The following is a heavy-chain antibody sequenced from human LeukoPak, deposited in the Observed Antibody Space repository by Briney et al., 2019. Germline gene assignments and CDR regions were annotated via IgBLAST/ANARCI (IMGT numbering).Heavy chain of an antibody. D-gene: IGHD6-6*01. CDR1: GFTFSSYA. Sequence: GGSLRLSCAASGFTFSSYAMHWVRQAPGKGLEWVAVISYDGSNKYYADSVKGRFTISRDNSRNTVYVQMNSLTPEDTAVYYCVKGLDYSSSQMDSWGQGTLVTVSS. CDR2: ISYDGSNK. CDR3: VKGLDYSSSQMDS. J-gene: IGHJ4*02. V-gene: IGHV3-30*14.